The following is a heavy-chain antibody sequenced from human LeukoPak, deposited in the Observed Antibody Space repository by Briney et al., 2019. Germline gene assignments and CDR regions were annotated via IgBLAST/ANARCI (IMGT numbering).Heavy chain of an antibody. CDR3: ARDNGNKYYFDY. D-gene: IGHD2-8*01. V-gene: IGHV3-11*05. CDR1: GFMFSDYF. J-gene: IGHJ4*02. Sequence: GGSLRLSCAASGFMFSDYFMSWIRQAPGKELEGISYISSNSKYTKYADSMKGRFTISRDNAKKSLYLQMNSLRAEDTAVYYCARDNGNKYYFDYWGQGTLVTVSS. CDR2: ISSNSKYT.